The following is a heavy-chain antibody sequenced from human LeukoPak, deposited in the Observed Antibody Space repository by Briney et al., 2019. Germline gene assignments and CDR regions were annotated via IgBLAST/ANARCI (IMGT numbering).Heavy chain of an antibody. V-gene: IGHV3-30*02. D-gene: IGHD2-15*01. CDR1: GFIFSTSG. Sequence: PGGSLRLSCAASGFIFSTSGMHWVRQAPDKGLEWVTFIQFDGSNKYYADSVKGRFTISRDNSRNMVYLQMRSLETEDTAVYYCAKVGVGSCGGSSCYSDDDYWGQGTPITVSS. CDR2: IQFDGSNK. J-gene: IGHJ4*02. CDR3: AKVGVGSCGGSSCYSDDDY.